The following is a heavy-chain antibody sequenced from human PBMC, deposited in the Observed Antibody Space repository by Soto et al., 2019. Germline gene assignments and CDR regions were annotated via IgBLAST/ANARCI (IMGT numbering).Heavy chain of an antibody. CDR2: IYPGDSDT. CDR1: GYSFTSYW. CDR3: ARRYCSGGSCYYDAFDI. V-gene: IGHV5-51*03. D-gene: IGHD2-15*01. Sequence: EVQLVQSGAEVKKPGESLKISCKGSGYSFTSYWIGWVRQMPGKGLEWMGIIYPGDSDTRYSPSFQGQVTISADKSISTAYRQWSSLKASDTAMYYCARRYCSGGSCYYDAFDIWGQGTMVTVSS. J-gene: IGHJ3*02.